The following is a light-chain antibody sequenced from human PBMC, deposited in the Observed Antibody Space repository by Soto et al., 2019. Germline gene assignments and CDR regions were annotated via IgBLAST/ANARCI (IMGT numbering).Light chain of an antibody. CDR2: GAS. CDR3: QQSRGSLYA. CDR1: ESVSSSY. V-gene: IGKV3-20*01. J-gene: IGKJ2*01. Sequence: VLTQSPGTLSLSPGERDTLSCRASESVSSSYFDWYQQKPGQAPRLLLYGASRRATGVPDRFSGSGSGTEFPLIISRLEPEDFAVYYCQQSRGSLYAFGQGTKLEIK.